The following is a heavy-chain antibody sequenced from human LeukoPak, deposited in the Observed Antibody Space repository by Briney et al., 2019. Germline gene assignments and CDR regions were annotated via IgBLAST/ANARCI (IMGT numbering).Heavy chain of an antibody. Sequence: GGSLRLSCVASRFAFDDYAMDWVRQSPGKGVEWVSFITWDGTTTSYVDSVKGRFTISRDNSKNSLYLQLDSLRVEDSGLYYCARSGHYGIDLWGQGTMVTLSS. J-gene: IGHJ3*01. D-gene: IGHD3-3*01. V-gene: IGHV3-43D*04. CDR2: ITWDGTTT. CDR3: ARSGHYGIDL. CDR1: RFAFDDYA.